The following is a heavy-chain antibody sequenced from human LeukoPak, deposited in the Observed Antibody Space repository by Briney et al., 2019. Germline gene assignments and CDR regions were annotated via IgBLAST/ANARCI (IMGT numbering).Heavy chain of an antibody. CDR3: ASGNKVDYPWSAFDI. J-gene: IGHJ3*02. CDR2: IYTSGST. Sequence: SETLSLTCTVSGGSVSSYYWSWIRQPAGKGLEWIGRIYTSGSTNYNPSLKSRVTMSVDTYKNQLSLKLSSVTAADKAVYYCASGNKVDYPWSAFDIWGQGTMVTVSS. V-gene: IGHV4-4*07. D-gene: IGHD3-16*01. CDR1: GGSVSSYY.